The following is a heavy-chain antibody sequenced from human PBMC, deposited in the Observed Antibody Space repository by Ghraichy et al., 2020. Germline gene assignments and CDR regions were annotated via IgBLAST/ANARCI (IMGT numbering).Heavy chain of an antibody. V-gene: IGHV3-23*01. Sequence: GSLRLSCAASGFSFSNYAMTWARQAPGKGLEWVSDITSGGITYYTDSVKGRFTISRDNSKNMLFLQMNSLRAEDTAVYYCAKDFDGDYLGDYWGQGTLVTVSS. D-gene: IGHD4-17*01. CDR3: AKDFDGDYLGDY. J-gene: IGHJ4*02. CDR1: GFSFSNYA. CDR2: ITSGGIT.